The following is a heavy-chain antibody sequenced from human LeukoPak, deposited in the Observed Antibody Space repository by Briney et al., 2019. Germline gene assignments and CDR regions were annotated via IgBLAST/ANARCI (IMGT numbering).Heavy chain of an antibody. Sequence: PGGSLRLSCAVSGFTVSSNYMSWVRQAPGKGLEWVAVISYNGNDEHLADSVKGRFTISRDNSKNTLYLQVNSLRAEDTAVYYCAKDISLAAAQYYFDYWGQGTLVTVSS. V-gene: IGHV3-30*18. J-gene: IGHJ4*02. CDR1: GFTVSSNY. CDR2: ISYNGNDE. D-gene: IGHD6-13*01. CDR3: AKDISLAAAQYYFDY.